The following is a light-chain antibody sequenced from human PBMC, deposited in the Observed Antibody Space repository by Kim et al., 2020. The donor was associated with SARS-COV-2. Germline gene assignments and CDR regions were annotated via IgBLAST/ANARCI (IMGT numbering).Light chain of an antibody. V-gene: IGLV3-19*01. J-gene: IGLJ2*01. CDR2: GKN. CDR3: NSCDSSGNHRDGQGV. Sequence: TVGITCQRDSLRSSYANSYQQKQGQAPVLVIYGKNNRPSGIPDRFSGSSSGNTASWTITGAHAEDEADYDGNSCDSSGNHRDGQGVFGGGTKVTVL. CDR1: SLRSSY.